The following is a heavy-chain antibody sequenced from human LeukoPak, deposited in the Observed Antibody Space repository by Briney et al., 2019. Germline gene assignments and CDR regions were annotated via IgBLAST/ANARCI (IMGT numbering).Heavy chain of an antibody. CDR3: ARGSRRWSSDDAFDI. J-gene: IGHJ3*02. V-gene: IGHV3-48*04. CDR2: IDNSSTTI. D-gene: IGHD2-2*01. Sequence: GGSLRLSCAASGFTFTKYSMSWVRQAPGKGLEWISFIDNSSTTIYYADSVKGRFTISRDNAKNSLYLQMNSLRAEDTALYHCARGSRRWSSDDAFDIWGQGTMVTVSS. CDR1: GFTFTKYS.